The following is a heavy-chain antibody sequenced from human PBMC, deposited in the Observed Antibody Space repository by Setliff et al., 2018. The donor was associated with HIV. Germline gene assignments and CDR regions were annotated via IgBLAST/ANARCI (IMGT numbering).Heavy chain of an antibody. V-gene: IGHV1-69*13. J-gene: IGHJ4*01. CDR1: GGSFSSYG. CDR2: IIPMYRTA. Sequence: SVKVSCKASGGSFSSYGISWVRQAPGQGLEWMGGIIPMYRTANYAQKFQGRVTITADESTSTAYMELSRLRSDDTAVYYCARGALGGDYAGAPDFWGQGTPVTVSS. D-gene: IGHD3-16*01. CDR3: ARGALGGDYAGAPDF.